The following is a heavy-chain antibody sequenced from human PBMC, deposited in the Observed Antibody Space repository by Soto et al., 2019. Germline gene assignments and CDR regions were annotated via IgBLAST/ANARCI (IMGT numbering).Heavy chain of an antibody. J-gene: IGHJ4*02. CDR2: IYYSGST. Sequence: ETLSLACILSGGSISSYCWSWIRQSPGKGLEWIGYIYYSGSTNYNPSLKSRVAISLDTSKNQFSLMLSYVTAADTAVYYCARGEWLATIKPYFAYWGQGTLVTVSS. CDR1: GGSISSYC. CDR3: ARGEWLATIKPYFAY. D-gene: IGHD5-12*01. V-gene: IGHV4-59*01.